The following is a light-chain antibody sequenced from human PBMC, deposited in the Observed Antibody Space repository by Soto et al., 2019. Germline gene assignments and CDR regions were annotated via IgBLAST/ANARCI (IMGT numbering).Light chain of an antibody. CDR3: QQYNSYST. CDR1: QSVSSY. CDR2: DAS. Sequence: ILLTQSPATLSLSPGERATLSCRASQSVSSYLAWYQQKPGQAPRLLIYDASNRATGIPARFSGSGSGTDFTLTISSLQPDDFATYYCQQYNSYSTFGQGTKVDIK. V-gene: IGKV3-11*01. J-gene: IGKJ1*01.